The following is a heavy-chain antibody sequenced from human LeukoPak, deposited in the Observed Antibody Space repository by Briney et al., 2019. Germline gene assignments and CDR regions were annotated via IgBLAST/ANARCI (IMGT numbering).Heavy chain of an antibody. D-gene: IGHD3-22*01. CDR3: ARGGSYYDGSGYYYSTTGDY. J-gene: IGHJ4*02. V-gene: IGHV1-18*01. Sequence: ASVKVSCKASGYTFTSYGISWVRQAPGQGLEWMGWISAYNGNTNYAQKLQGRVTMTTDTSTSTAYMELRSLRSDDTAVYYCARGGSYYDGSGYYYSTTGDYWGQGTLVTVPS. CDR1: GYTFTSYG. CDR2: ISAYNGNT.